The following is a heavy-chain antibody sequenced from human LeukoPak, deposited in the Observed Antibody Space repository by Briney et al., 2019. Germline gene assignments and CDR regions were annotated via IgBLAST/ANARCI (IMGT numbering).Heavy chain of an antibody. Sequence: GASVKVSCKASGGTFRSCAISWVRQAPGQGLEWMGGIIPIFGTANYAQKFQGRVTITADKSTSTAYMELSSLRSEDTAVYYCALDTAESYYFDYWGQGTLVTVSS. J-gene: IGHJ4*02. CDR2: IIPIFGTA. D-gene: IGHD5-18*01. CDR3: ALDTAESYYFDY. V-gene: IGHV1-69*06. CDR1: GGTFRSCA.